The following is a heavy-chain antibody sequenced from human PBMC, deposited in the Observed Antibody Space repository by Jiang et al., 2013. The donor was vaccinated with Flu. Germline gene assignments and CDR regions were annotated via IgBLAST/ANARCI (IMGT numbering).Heavy chain of an antibody. CDR2: INPNSGGT. CDR3: ATDLHKFDP. V-gene: IGHV1-2*02. Sequence: RWAPGQGLEWMGWINPNSGGTNYAQKFQGRVTMTRDTSISTAYMELSRLRSDDTAVYYCATDLHKFDPWGQGTLVTVSS. J-gene: IGHJ5*02.